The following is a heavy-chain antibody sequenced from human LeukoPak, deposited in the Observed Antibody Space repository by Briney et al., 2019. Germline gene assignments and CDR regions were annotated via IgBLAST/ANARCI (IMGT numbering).Heavy chain of an antibody. CDR2: INHSGST. CDR3: ARARGPSRLTNDAFDI. D-gene: IGHD3-10*01. J-gene: IGHJ3*02. V-gene: IGHV4-34*01. Sequence: PSETLSLTCAVYGGSFSGYYWSWIRQPPGKGLEWIGEINHSGSTNYNPSLKSRVTISVDTSKNQFSLKLSSVTAADTAVYYCARARGPSRLTNDAFDIWGQGTMVTVSS. CDR1: GGSFSGYY.